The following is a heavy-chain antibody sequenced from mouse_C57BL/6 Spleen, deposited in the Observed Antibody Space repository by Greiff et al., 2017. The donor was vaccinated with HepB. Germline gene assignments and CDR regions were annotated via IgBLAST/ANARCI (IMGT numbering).Heavy chain of an antibody. D-gene: IGHD2-4*01. CDR1: GYTFTSYW. J-gene: IGHJ2*01. CDR3: ARRHYEYDGYYFDY. Sequence: VQLQQPGAELVRPGTSVKLSCKASGYTFTSYWMHWVKQRPGQGLEWIGVIDPSDSYTNYNQKFKGKATLTVDTSSSTAYMQLSSLTSEDSAVYYCARRHYEYDGYYFDYWGQGTTLTVSS. CDR2: IDPSDSYT. V-gene: IGHV1-59*01.